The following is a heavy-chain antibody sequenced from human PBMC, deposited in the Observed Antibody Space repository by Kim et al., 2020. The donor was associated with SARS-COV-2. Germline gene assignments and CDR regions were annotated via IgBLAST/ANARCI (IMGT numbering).Heavy chain of an antibody. CDR3: AKVGGGSYSYNNWFDP. Sequence: SVKGRFTISRDNSKNTLYLQMNSLRAEDTAVYYCAKVGGGSYSYNNWFDPWGQGTLVTVSS. V-gene: IGHV3-23*01. J-gene: IGHJ5*02. D-gene: IGHD1-26*01.